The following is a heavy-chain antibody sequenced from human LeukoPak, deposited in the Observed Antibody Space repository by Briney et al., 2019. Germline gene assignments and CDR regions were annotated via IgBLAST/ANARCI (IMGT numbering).Heavy chain of an antibody. CDR2: IKNDGAVK. Sequence: SGGSLTLSCAASGFTFSYHWMTWVRQAPGKGLEWVANIKNDGAVKSYVDSVKGRFTISRDNAKNSLYLQMNSLRAEDTAVYYCAKDSYSKGDFWGQGVLVTVSS. D-gene: IGHD6-13*01. CDR1: GFTFSYHW. CDR3: AKDSYSKGDF. J-gene: IGHJ4*02. V-gene: IGHV3-7*01.